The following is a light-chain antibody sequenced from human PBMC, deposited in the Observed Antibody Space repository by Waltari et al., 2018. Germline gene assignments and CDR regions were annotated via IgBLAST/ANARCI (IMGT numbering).Light chain of an antibody. CDR3: QQYGSSPLT. Sequence: EIVLTQSPGTLSLSPGERATLSCRASQRVSSNFLAWYQTKPGQAPRLLIYGASSRATGIPDRVRGSGAGTDFTLTISRLGPEEFAVYYCQQYGSSPLTFGGGTKVEIE. V-gene: IGKV3-20*01. CDR1: QRVSSNF. J-gene: IGKJ4*01. CDR2: GAS.